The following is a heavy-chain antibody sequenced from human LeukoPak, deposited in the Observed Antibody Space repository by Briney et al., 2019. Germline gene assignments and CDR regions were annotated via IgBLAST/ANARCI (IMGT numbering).Heavy chain of an antibody. CDR1: GYTFTGNY. V-gene: IGHV1-2*02. D-gene: IGHD6-13*01. Sequence: ASVKVSCTASGYTFTGNYIHCVRQAPGQGLEWMGWINPNNGGTNFARKFQGRVTMTRDTSISTAYMELSSLTSDDTAVYYCARGAGTSWFDYWGQGTLVTVSS. CDR2: INPNNGGT. CDR3: ARGAGTSWFDY. J-gene: IGHJ4*02.